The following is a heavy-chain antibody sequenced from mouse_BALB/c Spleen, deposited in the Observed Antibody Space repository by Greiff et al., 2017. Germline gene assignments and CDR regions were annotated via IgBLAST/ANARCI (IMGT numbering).Heavy chain of an antibody. CDR3: ARSMITSFDY. CDR2: IDPANGNT. CDR1: GFNIKDTY. J-gene: IGHJ2*01. Sequence: EVHLVESGAELVKPGASVKLSCTASGFNIKDTYMHWVKQRPEQGLEWIGRIDPANGNTKYDPKFQGKATITADTSSNTAYLQLSSLTSEDTAVYYCARSMITSFDYWGQGTTLTVSS. D-gene: IGHD2-4*01. V-gene: IGHV14-3*02.